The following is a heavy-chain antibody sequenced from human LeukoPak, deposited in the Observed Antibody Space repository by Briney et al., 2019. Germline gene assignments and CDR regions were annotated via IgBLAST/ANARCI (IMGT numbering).Heavy chain of an antibody. V-gene: IGHV4-34*01. J-gene: IGHJ6*02. D-gene: IGHD3-10*01. Sequence: PSETLSLTCAVYGGSFSGYYWSWIRQPPGKGLEWIGEINHSGSTNYNPSLKSRVTISVDTSKNQFSLKLSSVTAADTAVYYCARYYYGSGTDYYYYGMDVWGQGTTVTVSS. CDR2: INHSGST. CDR1: GGSFSGYY. CDR3: ARYYYGSGTDYYYYGMDV.